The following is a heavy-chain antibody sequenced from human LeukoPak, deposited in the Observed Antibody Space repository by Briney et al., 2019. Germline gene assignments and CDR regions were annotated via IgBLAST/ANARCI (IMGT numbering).Heavy chain of an antibody. D-gene: IGHD3/OR15-3a*01. CDR3: AREDSRWFDP. V-gene: IGHV4-30-4*08. Sequence: SQTLSLTCTVSGGSISSGGYYWSWIRQHPGKGLEWIGYIYYSGSTYYNPSLNSRVTILIDTSKSLFSLKLTSVTAADTAVYYCAREDSRWFDPWGQGTLVTVSS. J-gene: IGHJ5*02. CDR2: IYYSGST. CDR1: GGSISSGGYY.